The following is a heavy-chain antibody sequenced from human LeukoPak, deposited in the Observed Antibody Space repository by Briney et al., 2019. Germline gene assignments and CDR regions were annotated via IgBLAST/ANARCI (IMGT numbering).Heavy chain of an antibody. J-gene: IGHJ4*02. V-gene: IGHV3-73*01. Sequence: GGSLRLSCVASGFTFSGSAMHWVRQASGKGLEWVARIRSKAGSYATEYAASVKGRFTIPREDSKNTAYLQMNSLKTEDTAVYYCTGGTTVTTLDYWGQGTLVTVSS. CDR3: TGGTTVTTLDY. CDR1: GFTFSGSA. CDR2: IRSKAGSYAT. D-gene: IGHD4-17*01.